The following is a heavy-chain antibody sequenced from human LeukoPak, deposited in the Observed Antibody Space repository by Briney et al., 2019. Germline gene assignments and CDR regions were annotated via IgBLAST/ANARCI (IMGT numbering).Heavy chain of an antibody. D-gene: IGHD4-23*01. J-gene: IGHJ4*02. Sequence: GGSLRLSCAASGFTFSSYWMQWVRQAPGKGLVWVSRISTDGSSTNYADSVKGRFTISRDNAKNTLYLQMNSLRAEDTAVYYCATDDYGGLDYWGQGTLVTVSS. CDR3: ATDDYGGLDY. V-gene: IGHV3-74*01. CDR2: ISTDGSST. CDR1: GFTFSSYW.